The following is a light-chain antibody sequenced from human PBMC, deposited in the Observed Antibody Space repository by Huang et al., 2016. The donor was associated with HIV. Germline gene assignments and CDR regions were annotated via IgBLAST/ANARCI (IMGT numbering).Light chain of an antibody. J-gene: IGKJ1*01. CDR2: GAS. CDR3: QQYDDWPRT. V-gene: IGKV3-15*01. Sequence: EIVMTQSPGTLSVSPGERATLSCRASQRVSNNLAWYQQKPGQPPRLLIDGASTRATGGPAWFSGSGSGTDFTITITSLESEDLALYYCQQYDDWPRTFGQGTRVEI. CDR1: QRVSNN.